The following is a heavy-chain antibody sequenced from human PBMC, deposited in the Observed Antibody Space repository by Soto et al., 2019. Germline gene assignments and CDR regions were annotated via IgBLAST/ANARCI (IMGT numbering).Heavy chain of an antibody. D-gene: IGHD6-6*01. J-gene: IGHJ6*02. Sequence: QVQLVQSGAEVKKPGSSVKVSCKASGGTFSSYAISWVRQAPGQGLEWMGGIIPIFGTANYAQKFQGRVTITADESTSTAYMELSSLRSEDTAVYYCARGNSAAREYYYYYGMDVWGQGTTVTVSS. CDR2: IIPIFGTA. CDR3: ARGNSAAREYYYYYGMDV. CDR1: GGTFSSYA. V-gene: IGHV1-69*12.